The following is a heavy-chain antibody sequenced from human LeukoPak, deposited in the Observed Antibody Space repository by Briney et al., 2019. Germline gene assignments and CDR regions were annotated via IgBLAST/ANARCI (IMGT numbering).Heavy chain of an antibody. CDR2: IKQDGSEK. Sequence: GGSLRLSCAASGFTFSTYEMGWVRQAPGKGLEWVAYIKQDGSEKYYVDSVKGRFTISRDNAKNSLYLQVNSLRAEDTAVYYCARSGNNYYYYMDVWGKGTTVTVSS. CDR1: GFTFSTYE. CDR3: ARSGNNYYYYMDV. V-gene: IGHV3-7*01. J-gene: IGHJ6*03. D-gene: IGHD2/OR15-2a*01.